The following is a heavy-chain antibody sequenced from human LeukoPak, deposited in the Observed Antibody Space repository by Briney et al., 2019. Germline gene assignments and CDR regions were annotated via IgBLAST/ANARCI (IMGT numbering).Heavy chain of an antibody. V-gene: IGHV4-59*01. CDR2: IHYTGTT. CDR3: ARDSSAYGSGSYPDY. D-gene: IGHD3-10*01. Sequence: SETLSLTCTVSGDSMRGYYWSWIRQPPGKGLEWIGDIHYTGTTDYIPSLKSRVTISVDTSKNQFSLKLSSVTAEDTAVYYCARDSSAYGSGSYPDYWGQGTLVTVSS. CDR1: GDSMRGYY. J-gene: IGHJ4*02.